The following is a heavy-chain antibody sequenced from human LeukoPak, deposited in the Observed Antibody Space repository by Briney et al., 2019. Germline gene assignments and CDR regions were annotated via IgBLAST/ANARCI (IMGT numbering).Heavy chain of an antibody. J-gene: IGHJ4*02. CDR3: ARDSGSYSPEIDY. CDR2: ISSSSSYI. CDR1: GFTFSSYS. D-gene: IGHD1-26*01. V-gene: IGHV3-21*01. Sequence: GGSLRLSCAASGFTFSSYSMNWFRQAPGKGLEWVSSISSSSSYIYYADSVKGRFTISRDNAKNSLYLQMNSLRAEDTAVYYCARDSGSYSPEIDYWGQGTLVTVSS.